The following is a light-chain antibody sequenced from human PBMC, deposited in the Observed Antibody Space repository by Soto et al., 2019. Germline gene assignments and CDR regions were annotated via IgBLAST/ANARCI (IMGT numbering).Light chain of an antibody. CDR2: VVT. CDR1: SGDIGGYDY. V-gene: IGLV2-14*01. Sequence: QSVLTQPASVSGSPGQSIAISCTGTSGDIGGYDYVSWYQQHPDKAPKLMIYVVTKRPSWVSNRFSGSTSGNTASLTISGFQSEDEADYYCSSHTSGSTRVFGSGTKVTVL. J-gene: IGLJ1*01. CDR3: SSHTSGSTRV.